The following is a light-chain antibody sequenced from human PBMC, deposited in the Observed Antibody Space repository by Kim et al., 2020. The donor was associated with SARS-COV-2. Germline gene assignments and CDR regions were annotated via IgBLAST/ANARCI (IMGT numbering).Light chain of an antibody. CDR3: QQYWVYPVT. CDR1: QGIRSY. V-gene: IGKV1-16*02. Sequence: DIQMTQSPSSLSASVGDRVTITCRASQGIRSYLTWFRQKPGKAPESLIYAASSLLSGVPSKFSGSGSGTDFTLTISSLQPEDFATYYCQQYWVYPVTVGQGTKLEI. CDR2: AAS. J-gene: IGKJ2*01.